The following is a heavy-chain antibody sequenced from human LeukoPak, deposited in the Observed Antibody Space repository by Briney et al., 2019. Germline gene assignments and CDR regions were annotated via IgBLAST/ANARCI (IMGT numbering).Heavy chain of an antibody. V-gene: IGHV4-4*07. CDR1: GGSTNNYF. CDR2: VNPYGTS. CDR3: ARDRRPRAVAGAYISYGMDV. J-gene: IGHJ6*02. D-gene: IGHD6-19*01. Sequence: PTETLSLTCSVSGGSTNNYFWSWIRQSAGKGLEWICRVNPYGTSNYNPSLKSRVTMSVDTSKNLVSLRLTSLTAADTAVYYCARDRRPRAVAGAYISYGMDVWGQGTTVTVSS.